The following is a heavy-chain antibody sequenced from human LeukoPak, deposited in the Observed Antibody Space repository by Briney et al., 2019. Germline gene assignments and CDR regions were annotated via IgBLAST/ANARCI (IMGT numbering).Heavy chain of an antibody. J-gene: IGHJ4*02. CDR3: ARSTQWLVGEFDY. CDR1: GGSISSSSYY. Sequence: PSETLSLTCTVSGGSISSSSYYWGWIRQPPGKGLEWIGSIYYSGSTYYNPSLKSRVTMSVDTSKNQFSLKLSSVTAADTAVYYCARSTQWLVGEFDYWGQGTLVTVSS. V-gene: IGHV4-39*07. CDR2: IYYSGST. D-gene: IGHD6-19*01.